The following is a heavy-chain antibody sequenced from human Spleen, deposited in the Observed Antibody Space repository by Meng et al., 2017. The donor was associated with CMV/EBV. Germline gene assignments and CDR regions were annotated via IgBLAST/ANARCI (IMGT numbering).Heavy chain of an antibody. D-gene: IGHD2-15*01. Sequence: SGFSLSTSGRGVGWIRQPPGKALEWLALIYWDDDKRYSPSLKSRLTITKDTSKNQVVLTMTNMDPVDTATYYCAHRDYCSGDTCTFDYWGQGTLVTVSS. CDR1: GFSLSTSGRG. V-gene: IGHV2-5*02. CDR2: IYWDDDK. J-gene: IGHJ4*02. CDR3: AHRDYCSGDTCTFDY.